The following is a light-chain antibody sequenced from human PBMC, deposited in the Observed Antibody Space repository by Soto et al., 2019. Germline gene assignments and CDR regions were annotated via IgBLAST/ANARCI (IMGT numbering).Light chain of an antibody. CDR1: QGIRND. CDR2: AAS. CDR3: LQDYNYPYT. J-gene: IGKJ2*01. Sequence: AIQMTQSPSSLSASVGDRVTITCRASQGIRNDLAWYQQKPGKAPKLLIYAASSLQSGVPSRFSGSGSGTDITLTISSLQTEDFATYYCLQDYNYPYTFGLGTKLEIK. V-gene: IGKV1-6*01.